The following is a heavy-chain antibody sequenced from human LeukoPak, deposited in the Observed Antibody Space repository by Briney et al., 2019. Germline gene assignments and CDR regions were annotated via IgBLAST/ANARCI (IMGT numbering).Heavy chain of an antibody. CDR3: ARGTNSYYGSGSYSDWFDP. Sequence: GESLKISCKGSGYSFISYWISWVRQMPGKGLEWMGRIDPSDSYTNYSPSFQGHVTISADKSISTAYLQWSSLKASDTAMYYCARGTNSYYGSGSYSDWFDPWGQGTLVTVSS. CDR2: IDPSDSYT. J-gene: IGHJ5*02. CDR1: GYSFISYW. V-gene: IGHV5-10-1*01. D-gene: IGHD3-10*01.